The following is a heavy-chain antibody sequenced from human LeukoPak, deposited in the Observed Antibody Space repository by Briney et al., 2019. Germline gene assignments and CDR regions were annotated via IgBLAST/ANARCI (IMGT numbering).Heavy chain of an antibody. J-gene: IGHJ4*02. CDR2: IYYSRST. Sequence: SETLSLTCTVSGGSISSYYWSWIRQPPGKGLEWIGYIYYSRSTNYNPSLKSRVTISVDTSKNQFSLKLSSVTAADTAVYYCARDNRDYGGYYFDYWGQGTLVTVSS. D-gene: IGHD4-17*01. CDR1: GGSISSYY. CDR3: ARDNRDYGGYYFDY. V-gene: IGHV4-59*01.